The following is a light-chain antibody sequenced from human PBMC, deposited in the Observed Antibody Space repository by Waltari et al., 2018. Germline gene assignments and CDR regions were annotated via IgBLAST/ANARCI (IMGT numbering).Light chain of an antibody. J-gene: IGLJ2*01. CDR3: SSYSTSSTLVV. CDR1: SSDVGGYDY. CDR2: DVS. Sequence: HSALTQPASVSGSPGQSISISCTGTSSDVGGYDYVSWYQQYPGKAPKLMIFDVSNRPSVVSDRFSGSKSGNTASLTISGLQAEDEAYYYCSSYSTSSTLVVFGGGTKVTVL. V-gene: IGLV2-14*03.